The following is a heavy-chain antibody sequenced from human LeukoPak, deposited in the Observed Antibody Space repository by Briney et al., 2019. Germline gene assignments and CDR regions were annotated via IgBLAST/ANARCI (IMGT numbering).Heavy chain of an antibody. CDR1: GFTFSNYA. CDR3: AKAIHSSSSGVVDY. D-gene: IGHD6-6*01. Sequence: GGSLRLSCAASGFTFSNYAMHWVRQAPGKGLEWVTFIRYDGSNKYYAESVKGRFTISRDNSKNTLYLQMSSLRAEDTAVYYCAKAIHSSSSGVVDYWGQGTLVTVSS. CDR2: IRYDGSNK. J-gene: IGHJ4*02. V-gene: IGHV3-30*02.